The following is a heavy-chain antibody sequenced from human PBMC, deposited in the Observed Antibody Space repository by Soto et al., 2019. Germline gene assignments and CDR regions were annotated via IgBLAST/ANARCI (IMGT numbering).Heavy chain of an antibody. CDR1: GYDFTTYG. Sequence: QVPLVQSGAEVTKPGASVKVSCKGSGYDFTTYGITWVRQAPGQGLELMAWISAHNGNTDYAQKLQGRVTVTRDTSTSTAYMELRSLRSDDTAVYYFARGRYGDYWGQGALVTVSS. CDR2: ISAHNGNT. CDR3: ARGRYGDY. D-gene: IGHD1-1*01. V-gene: IGHV1-18*01. J-gene: IGHJ4*02.